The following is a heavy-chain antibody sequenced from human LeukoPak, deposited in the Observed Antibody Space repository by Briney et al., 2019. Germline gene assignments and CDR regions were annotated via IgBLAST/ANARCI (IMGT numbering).Heavy chain of an antibody. V-gene: IGHV3-23*01. CDR1: GFTFSSYA. J-gene: IGHJ4*02. CDR3: AKSPLGSCSGVKCYPLDY. Sequence: GGSLRLSCAASGFTFSSYAMSWARQAPGKGLEWVSAITGSGGSTYYADSVKGRFTISRDNSKNTLYLQMSSLRAEDTAIYYCAKSPLGSCSGVKCYPLDYWGQGTLVTVSS. D-gene: IGHD2-15*01. CDR2: ITGSGGST.